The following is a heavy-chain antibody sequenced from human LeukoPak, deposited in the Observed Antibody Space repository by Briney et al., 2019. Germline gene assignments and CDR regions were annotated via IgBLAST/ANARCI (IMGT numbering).Heavy chain of an antibody. V-gene: IGHV4-59*01. CDR2: IYYSGNT. J-gene: IGHJ4*02. CDR3: ARDIGYSSSWSLIDY. CDR1: GGSISSYY. Sequence: PSETLSLTCTVSGGSISSYYWSWIRQPPGKGLEWICYIYYSGNTNYNPSLKSRVTISVDTSKNPFSLKLSSVTAADTAVYYCARDIGYSSSWSLIDYWGQGTLVTVSS. D-gene: IGHD6-13*01.